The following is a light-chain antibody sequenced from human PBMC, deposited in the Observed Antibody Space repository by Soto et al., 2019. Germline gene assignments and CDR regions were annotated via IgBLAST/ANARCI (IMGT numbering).Light chain of an antibody. V-gene: IGKV1-39*01. J-gene: IGKJ1*01. CDR3: LQSSSIPWT. CDR2: GAS. Sequence: DIQMTQSPSSLAASVGDRVTITCRASQAISTSLSWYQQKPGKAPNLLIYGASSLQRGVPSMFSASGSGTDFTLTISSLQPEDFATYFCLQSSSIPWTFGQGTKVDIK. CDR1: QAISTS.